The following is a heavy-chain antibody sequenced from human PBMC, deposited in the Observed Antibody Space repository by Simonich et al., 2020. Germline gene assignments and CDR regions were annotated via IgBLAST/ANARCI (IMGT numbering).Heavy chain of an antibody. Sequence: QLQLQESGPGLVKPSETLSLTCTVSGGSISSSSYYWGWIRQPPGKGLEWIGSIYYSWSTYYNPSPKSRVTISVATSKNQFSLKLSSVTAADTAVYYCARQRVLMVYAIDYWGQGTLVTVSS. CDR3: ARQRVLMVYAIDY. CDR1: GGSISSSSYY. J-gene: IGHJ4*02. D-gene: IGHD2-8*01. V-gene: IGHV4-39*01. CDR2: IYYSWST.